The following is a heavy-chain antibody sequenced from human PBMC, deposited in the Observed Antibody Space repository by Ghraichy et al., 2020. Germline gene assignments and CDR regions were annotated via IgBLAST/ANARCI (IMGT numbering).Heavy chain of an antibody. D-gene: IGHD6-19*01. V-gene: IGHV3-7*03. CDR3: ARGTSSGLQDGYYSYYYMNV. CDR1: GFTFSSYW. CDR2: IKQDGSEK. Sequence: GGSLRLSCAASGFTFSSYWMSWVRQAPGKGLEWVANIKQDGSEKYYVDSVKGRFTISRDNAKNSLYLQMNSLRAEDTAVYYCARGTSSGLQDGYYSYYYMNVWGKGTTVTVSS. J-gene: IGHJ6*03.